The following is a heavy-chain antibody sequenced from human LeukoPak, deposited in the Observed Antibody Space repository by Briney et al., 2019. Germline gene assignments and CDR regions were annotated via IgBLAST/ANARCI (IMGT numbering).Heavy chain of an antibody. Sequence: ASVKVSCKASGYTFTGYYMHWVRQVPGQGLEWMGWINPNSGGTNYAQKFQGRVTMTRDTCISTAYMELSRLRSDDTAVYYCARVSVTSGDAFDIWVQGTMVTVSS. CDR3: ARVSVTSGDAFDI. D-gene: IGHD4-11*01. CDR1: GYTFTGYY. V-gene: IGHV1-2*02. J-gene: IGHJ3*02. CDR2: INPNSGGT.